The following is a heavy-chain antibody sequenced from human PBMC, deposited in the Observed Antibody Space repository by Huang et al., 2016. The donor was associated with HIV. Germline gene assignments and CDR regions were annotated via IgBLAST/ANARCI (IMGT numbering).Heavy chain of an antibody. Sequence: QVQLQESGPGLVKPSETLSLPCTVSGGSISTHYWSWIRQPPGEGLEWIWSIDYSGSTNYSPSLKSRVTILLDTSKNQFSLRVNSVTAADTAMYYCARDHHDFWRGYRRMYFFDHWGQGTLVTVSS. V-gene: IGHV4-59*11. CDR3: ARDHHDFWRGYRRMYFFDH. D-gene: IGHD3-3*01. CDR1: GGSISTHY. J-gene: IGHJ4*02. CDR2: IDYSGST.